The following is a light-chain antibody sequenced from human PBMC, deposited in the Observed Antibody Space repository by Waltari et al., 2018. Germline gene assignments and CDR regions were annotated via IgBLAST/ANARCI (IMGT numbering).Light chain of an antibody. J-gene: IGLJ2*01. CDR3: FSYAGSNNLV. CDR2: EGS. CDR1: SSDVGAYNY. Sequence: QSALTQPPSASGSPGQSVTISCTGTSSDVGAYNYVPWYQPHPAQAPQPMIFEGSPRPSGVPDRFSGSKSGNTASLTVSGLQAEDEADYYCFSYAGSNNLVFGGGTKLTVL. V-gene: IGLV2-8*01.